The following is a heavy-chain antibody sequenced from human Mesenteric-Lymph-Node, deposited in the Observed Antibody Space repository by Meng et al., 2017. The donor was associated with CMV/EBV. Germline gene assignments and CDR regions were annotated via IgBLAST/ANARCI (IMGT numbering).Heavy chain of an antibody. D-gene: IGHD3-10*01. CDR3: ARDPNHGSGSLFDY. CDR1: GCSVSSGSYY. V-gene: IGHV4-61*01. CDR2: IYYSGSS. Sequence: SGCSVSSGSYYWSWIRQPPGKGLEWIGYIYYSGSSNYNPSLKSRVTISVDMSKNQFSLKLSSVTAADTAVYYCARDPNHGSGSLFDYWGQGTLVTVSS. J-gene: IGHJ4*02.